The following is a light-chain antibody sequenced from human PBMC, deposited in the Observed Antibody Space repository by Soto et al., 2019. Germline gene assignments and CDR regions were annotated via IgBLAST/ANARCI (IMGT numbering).Light chain of an antibody. CDR1: QSISNY. V-gene: IGKV1-39*01. J-gene: IGKJ4*01. CDR2: AAS. Sequence: DVQMTQYPSSLSSSVGDRVSITCRASQSISNYLNWYQQKPGKAPKVLIYAASTLQSGVPSRFSGSGSGTDFTLTISNLQPEDFATYYCQQSYSNVALTFGGGTKVDI. CDR3: QQSYSNVALT.